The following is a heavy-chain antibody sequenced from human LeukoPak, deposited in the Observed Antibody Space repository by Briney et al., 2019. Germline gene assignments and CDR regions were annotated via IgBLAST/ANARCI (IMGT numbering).Heavy chain of an antibody. CDR2: INPNSGGT. J-gene: IGHJ4*02. CDR3: ARAILIAVAGPGYFDY. V-gene: IGHV1-2*02. CDR1: GYTFTGYP. D-gene: IGHD6-19*01. Sequence: ASVKVSCKASGYTFTGYPMHWVRQAPGQGLEWMGWINPNSGGTNYAQKFQGRVTMTRDTSISTVYVELSSLRSDDTAVYYCARAILIAVAGPGYFDYWGQGTLVTVSS.